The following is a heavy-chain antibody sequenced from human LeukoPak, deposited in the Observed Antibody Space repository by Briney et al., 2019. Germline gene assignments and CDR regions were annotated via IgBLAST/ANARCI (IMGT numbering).Heavy chain of an antibody. CDR2: IYHSGST. CDR3: ASGSSYYDSSGYYSEYFQH. CDR1: GGSISSSNW. Sequence: SETLSLTCAVSGGSISSSNWWSWARPPPGKGLEWIGEIYHSGSTNYNPSLKSRVTISVDKSKNQFSLKLSSVTAADTAVYYCASGSSYYDSSGYYSEYFQHWGQGTLVTVSS. J-gene: IGHJ1*01. V-gene: IGHV4-4*02. D-gene: IGHD3-22*01.